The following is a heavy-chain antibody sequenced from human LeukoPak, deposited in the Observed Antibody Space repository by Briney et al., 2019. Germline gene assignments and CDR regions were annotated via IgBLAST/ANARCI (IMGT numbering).Heavy chain of an antibody. V-gene: IGHV3-53*01. D-gene: IGHD1-14*01. CDR3: ARGVEPLAANTLAY. J-gene: IGHJ4*02. CDR2: LYSDGNT. Sequence: PGGSLRLSCAASGFTVITNDMTWARQASGKGLEWVSVLYSDGNTKYADSVQGRFTISRDNSKNTLYLEMNSLSPDDTAVYYCARGVEPLAANTLAYWGQGTLVTVSS. CDR1: GFTVITND.